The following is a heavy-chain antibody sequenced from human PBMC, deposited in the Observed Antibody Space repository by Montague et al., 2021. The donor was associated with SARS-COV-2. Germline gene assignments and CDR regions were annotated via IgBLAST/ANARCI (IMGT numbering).Heavy chain of an antibody. V-gene: IGHV4-39*01. D-gene: IGHD2-2*01. CDR2: IYYSGST. CDR3: ARLHCSSTSCYSLFFAETSHFDY. Sequence: SESLSLTCTVSGGSISSSSYYWGWIRQPPGKGLEWIGSIYYSGSTYYNPSLKSRVTISVDTSRNQFSLKLSSVTAADTAVYYCARLHCSSTSCYSLFFAETSHFDYWGQGTLVTVSS. J-gene: IGHJ4*02. CDR1: GGSISSSSYY.